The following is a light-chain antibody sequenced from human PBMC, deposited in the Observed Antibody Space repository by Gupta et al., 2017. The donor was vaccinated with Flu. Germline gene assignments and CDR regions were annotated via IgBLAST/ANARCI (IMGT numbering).Light chain of an antibody. J-gene: IGKJ2*02. CDR1: QSVSSD. Sequence: EIVMTQSPATLSVSPGERATLSCRASQSVSSDLAWYQQKPGQAPRLLIYGASTRASGIPARFSGRGSGTXFTLTIXSLQSEDLAVYYCQQDNDGLGTFGXGTKMEIK. CDR2: GAS. CDR3: QQDNDGLGT. V-gene: IGKV3-15*01.